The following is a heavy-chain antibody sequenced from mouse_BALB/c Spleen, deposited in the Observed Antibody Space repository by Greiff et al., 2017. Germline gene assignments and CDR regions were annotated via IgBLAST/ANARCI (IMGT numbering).Heavy chain of an antibody. CDR2: ISSGGSYT. V-gene: IGHV5-6-4*01. CDR3: TREGSGYVPFAY. CDR1: GFTFSSYT. D-gene: IGHD3-1*01. J-gene: IGHJ3*01. Sequence: EVQGVESGGGLVKPGGSLKLSCAASGFTFSSYTMSWVRQTPEKRLEWVATISSGGSYTYYPDSVKGRFTISRDNAKNTLYLQMSSLKSEDTAMYYCTREGSGYVPFAYWGQGTLVTVSA.